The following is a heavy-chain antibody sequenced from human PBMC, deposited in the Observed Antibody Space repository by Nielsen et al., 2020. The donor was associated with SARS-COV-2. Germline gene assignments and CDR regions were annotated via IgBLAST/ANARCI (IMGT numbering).Heavy chain of an antibody. V-gene: IGHV4-31*03. Sequence: SETLSLTCIVSGGSISTGSHYWSWIRQHPGKGLEWIGYIYYSGSTYYNPSLKRRVTISADTSKNQFSLKLTSVTAADTAVYYCARALYNRASVAYWYFNVWGRGTLVSVSS. J-gene: IGHJ2*01. CDR3: ARALYNRASVAYWYFNV. D-gene: IGHD3-10*01. CDR2: IYYSGST. CDR1: GGSISTGSHY.